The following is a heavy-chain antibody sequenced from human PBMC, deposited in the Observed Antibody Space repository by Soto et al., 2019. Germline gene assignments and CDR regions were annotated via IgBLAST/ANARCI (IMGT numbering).Heavy chain of an antibody. CDR2: ISAYNGNT. V-gene: IGHV1-18*01. CDR1: GYSFTNYG. J-gene: IGHJ6*03. CDR3: ARDRGVAPPVAGNTHYYYYMDV. Sequence: QDQLVQSGVEVKKPGASVKVSCKASGYSFTNYGITWVRQAPGQGFEGMGWISAYNGNTKYAQKIQGRVTMTTDASTSTAYLELRSLTSDDTAVYYCARDRGVAPPVAGNTHYYYYMDVWGKGTTVTVSS. D-gene: IGHD6-19*01.